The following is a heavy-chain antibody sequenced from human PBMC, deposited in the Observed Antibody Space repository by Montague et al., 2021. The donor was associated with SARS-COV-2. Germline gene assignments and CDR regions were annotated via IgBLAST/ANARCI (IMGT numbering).Heavy chain of an antibody. V-gene: IGHV4-39*07. D-gene: IGHD3-3*01. J-gene: IGHJ3*02. CDR3: ARDKGLTIFGVVKSPGAFDI. CDR1: GGSISSSYY. Sequence: SETLSLTCIVSGGSISSSYYWGWIRQPPGKGLEWIGSIYYSGSANYNPSLKSRVTISVDTSKNQFSLKLSSVTAADTAVYYCARDKGLTIFGVVKSPGAFDIWGQGTMVTVSS. CDR2: IYYSGSA.